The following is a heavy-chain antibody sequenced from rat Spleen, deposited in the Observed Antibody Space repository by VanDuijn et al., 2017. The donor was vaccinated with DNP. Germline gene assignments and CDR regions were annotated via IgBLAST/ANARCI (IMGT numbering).Heavy chain of an antibody. CDR3: ASHNSGYFDY. CDR2: ISYDGSST. D-gene: IGHD4-3*01. CDR1: GFIFSDYY. Sequence: EVQLVESDGGLVQPGRSLKLSCVASGFIFSDYYMAWVRQAPTKGLEWVATISYDGSSTYYRDSVKGRFTISRDNAKSTLYLQMDSLRSEDTATYYCASHNSGYFDYWGQGVMVTVSS. V-gene: IGHV5-29*01. J-gene: IGHJ2*01.